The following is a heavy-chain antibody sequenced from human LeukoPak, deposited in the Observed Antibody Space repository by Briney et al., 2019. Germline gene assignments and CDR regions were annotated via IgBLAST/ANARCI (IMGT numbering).Heavy chain of an antibody. D-gene: IGHD6-19*01. V-gene: IGHV3-30*18. CDR3: AKDQWLVRWRDDAFDI. CDR2: ISYDGSNK. CDR1: GFTFSSYG. J-gene: IGHJ3*02. Sequence: PGGSLRLSCAASGFTFSSYGMHWVRQAPGKGLGWVAVISYDGSNKYYADSVKGRFTISRDNSKNTLYLQMNSLRAEDTAVYYCAKDQWLVRWRDDAFDIWGQGTMVTVSS.